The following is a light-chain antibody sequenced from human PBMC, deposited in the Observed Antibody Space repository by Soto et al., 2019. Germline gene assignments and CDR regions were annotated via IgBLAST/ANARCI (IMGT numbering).Light chain of an antibody. CDR2: GTS. Sequence: EIVVTQSPGTLSLSPGERATLSCRASQSISNDHLAWYQQKPGQAPRLLIYGTSNRATGGIADRFSGSGSGTDFTLTLRRLEPEDFEVYYCQSYGSSVTFAGGTKV. CDR3: QSYGSSVT. V-gene: IGKV3-20*01. J-gene: IGKJ4*01. CDR1: QSISNDH.